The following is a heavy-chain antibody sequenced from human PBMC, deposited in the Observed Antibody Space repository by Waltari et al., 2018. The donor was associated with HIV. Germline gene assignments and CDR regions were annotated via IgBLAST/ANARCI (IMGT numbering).Heavy chain of an antibody. V-gene: IGHV5-51*01. Sequence: VQLVQSGTEVKKPGESLTISCKASGYRVTTYWLAWVRQRPGKGLECMGIVYPGDSETRYSPSFEGQVTISVDKSIATAYLQWSSLKASDSAVYYCARPGLAYCGGDCYYHFWGQGTLVSVSS. CDR3: ARPGLAYCGGDCYYHF. CDR2: VYPGDSET. CDR1: GYRVTTYW. J-gene: IGHJ4*02. D-gene: IGHD2-21*02.